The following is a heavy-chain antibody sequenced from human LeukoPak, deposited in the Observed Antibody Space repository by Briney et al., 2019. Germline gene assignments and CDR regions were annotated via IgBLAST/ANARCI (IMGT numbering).Heavy chain of an antibody. Sequence: NPGGSLRLSCAASGFTFSSYSMNWVRQAPGKGLEWVSSITSSSRYIYYADSVKGLFTISRDNAKNSLYLQMNSLRAEDTAIYYCATSPGELEFDYWGQGTLVTVSS. CDR2: ITSSSRYI. D-gene: IGHD1-1*01. CDR1: GFTFSSYS. J-gene: IGHJ4*02. V-gene: IGHV3-21*01. CDR3: ATSPGELEFDY.